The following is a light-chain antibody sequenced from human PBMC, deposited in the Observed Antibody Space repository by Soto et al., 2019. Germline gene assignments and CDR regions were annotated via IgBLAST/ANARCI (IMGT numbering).Light chain of an antibody. CDR3: CSYAGSSLWV. CDR2: EVS. V-gene: IGLV2-8*01. CDR1: STDVGNYNY. J-gene: IGLJ3*02. Sequence: QSALTQSPSASGAPGQRVTISCTGTSTDVGNYNYVSWYQQHPGKAPKLMIYEVSNRPSGVPDRFSGSKSGNTASLTVSGLQDEAEDDYYCCSYAGSSLWVFGGGTKVTVL.